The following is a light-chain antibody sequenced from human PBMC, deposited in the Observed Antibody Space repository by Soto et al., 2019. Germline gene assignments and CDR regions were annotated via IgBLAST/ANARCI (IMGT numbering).Light chain of an antibody. CDR1: QGIRNF. V-gene: IGKV1-27*01. J-gene: IGKJ1*01. Sequence: DIQMTQSPTSLSASVGDRVTITCQASQGIRNFVAWYQQKPGKAPKLLIYAASTLQSGVPSRFSGSGSGTDFTLTINSLQHEDVATYSCQQSYSTPRTFGQGTKVEMK. CDR2: AAS. CDR3: QQSYSTPRT.